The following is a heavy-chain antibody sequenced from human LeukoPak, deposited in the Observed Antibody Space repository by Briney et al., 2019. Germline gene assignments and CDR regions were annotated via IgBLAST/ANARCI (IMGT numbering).Heavy chain of an antibody. Sequence: PGGSLRLSCAGSGFTFDDYAMHWVRQAPGKGLEWVSGISWNSGSIGYADSVKGRFTISRDNAKNSLYLQMNSLRAEDTALYYCAKDRFGGGSRYFDYWGQGTLVTVSS. CDR2: ISWNSGSI. D-gene: IGHD3-16*01. CDR1: GFTFDDYA. J-gene: IGHJ4*02. V-gene: IGHV3-9*01. CDR3: AKDRFGGGSRYFDY.